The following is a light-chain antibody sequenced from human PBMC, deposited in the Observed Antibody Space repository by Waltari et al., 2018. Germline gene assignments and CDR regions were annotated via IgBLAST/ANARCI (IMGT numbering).Light chain of an antibody. J-gene: IGLJ1*01. CDR3: ASWDESHYV. CDR2: RKN. Sequence: QSVLTQPPSASGTPGQRVAISCSGSISNLGSNYLYWYQQLPGTAPKLPLNRKNQLPSGVPDRFSASKYGTSASLAIDGLRSEDEAVYYCASWDESHYVFGSGTKVTVL. V-gene: IGLV1-47*01. CDR1: ISNLGSNY.